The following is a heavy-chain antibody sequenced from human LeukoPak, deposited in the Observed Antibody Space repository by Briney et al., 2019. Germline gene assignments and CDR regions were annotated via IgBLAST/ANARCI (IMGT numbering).Heavy chain of an antibody. V-gene: IGHV3-30*02. CDR3: AKVNQWGLRWYHYFDY. CDR1: GFTFSSYG. CDR2: IRYDGSNK. Sequence: GGSLRLSCAASGFTFSSYGMHWVRQAPGKGLEWVAFIRYDGSNKYYADSVKGRFTISRDNSKNTLYLQMNSLRAEDTAVYYCAKVNQWGLRWYHYFDYWGQGTLVTVSS. J-gene: IGHJ4*02. D-gene: IGHD4-23*01.